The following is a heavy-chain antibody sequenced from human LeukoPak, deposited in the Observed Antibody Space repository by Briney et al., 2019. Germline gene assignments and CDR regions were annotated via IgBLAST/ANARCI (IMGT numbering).Heavy chain of an antibody. J-gene: IGHJ4*02. CDR1: GFTFSTYA. CDR2: ISYDGSNK. Sequence: GGSLRLSCAASGFTFSTYAMHWVRQAPGKGLEWVAAISYDGSNKNYADSVKGRFTISRDNSKNTLYLQMNSLRAEDTAVYYCARDLRAKRYFYDSSGSSTYWGQGTLVTASS. D-gene: IGHD3-22*01. V-gene: IGHV3-30*04. CDR3: ARDLRAKRYFYDSSGSSTY.